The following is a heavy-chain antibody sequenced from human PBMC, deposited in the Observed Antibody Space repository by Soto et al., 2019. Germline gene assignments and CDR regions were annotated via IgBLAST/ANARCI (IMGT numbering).Heavy chain of an antibody. Sequence: GESLKISCAASGFIFNNYAMSWVRQAPGKGLEWVSTISGSGANTYYPDSVKGRFTISRDNSKNTLYIQMNSLRAEDTAVYYCAKDYGSSRYFFDYWGQGTLVTVSS. CDR3: AKDYGSSRYFFDY. CDR1: GFIFNNYA. J-gene: IGHJ4*02. CDR2: ISGSGANT. D-gene: IGHD6-19*01. V-gene: IGHV3-23*01.